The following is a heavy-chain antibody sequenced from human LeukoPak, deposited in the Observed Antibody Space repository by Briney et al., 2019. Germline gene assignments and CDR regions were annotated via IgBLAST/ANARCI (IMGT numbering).Heavy chain of an antibody. Sequence: TSETLSLTCTVSGGSISSGGYYWSWIRQHPGKGLEWIGYIYYSGSTYYNPSLKSRVTISVDTSKNQFSLKLSSVTAADTAVYYCARYYYGSGSYYPVDYWGQGTLVTVSS. CDR2: IYYSGST. V-gene: IGHV4-31*03. CDR3: ARYYYGSGSYYPVDY. D-gene: IGHD3-10*01. CDR1: GGSISSGGYY. J-gene: IGHJ4*02.